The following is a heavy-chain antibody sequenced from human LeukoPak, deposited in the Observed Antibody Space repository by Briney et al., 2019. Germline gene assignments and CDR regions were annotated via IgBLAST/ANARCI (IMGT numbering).Heavy chain of an antibody. CDR3: AREPYSSSWYYFDY. D-gene: IGHD6-13*01. CDR1: GGSVSSGSYY. CDR2: IYNSGST. J-gene: IGHJ4*02. Sequence: SETLSLTCTVSGGSVSSGSYYWSWIRQPPGKGLECIGYIYNSGSTNYNPSLKSRVTISVDTSKNQFSLKLSSVTAADTAVYYCAREPYSSSWYYFDYWGQGTLVTVSS. V-gene: IGHV4-61*01.